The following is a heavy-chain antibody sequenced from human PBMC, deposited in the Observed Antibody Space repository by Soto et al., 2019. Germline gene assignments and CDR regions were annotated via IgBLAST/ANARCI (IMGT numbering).Heavy chain of an antibody. CDR1: GYSFTNYW. V-gene: IGHV5-51*01. D-gene: IGHD1-26*01. J-gene: IGHJ3*02. CDR3: ARLILGATDAFDI. CDR2: IYPGDSDT. Sequence: PGESLKISCKGSGYSFTNYWIGWVRQMPGKGLEWMGVIYPGDSDTRYSPSFQGQVTISADKSISTAYLQWSSLKASDTAMYYCARLILGATDAFDIWGQGTMVTVSS.